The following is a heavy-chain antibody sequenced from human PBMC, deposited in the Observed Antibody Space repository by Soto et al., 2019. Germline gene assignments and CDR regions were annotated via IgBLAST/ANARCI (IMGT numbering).Heavy chain of an antibody. Sequence: QAQLVQSGAEVKKPGASVKVSCKASGYTLSSFGIHWVRQAPGQRLEWMGWINAGNGNTKYSQKLQGRVTFSRDTSANTAHMELTSLTSEDTAVYYCVRTRQQWLVGDSWGQGSLVTGSS. V-gene: IGHV1-3*01. J-gene: IGHJ4*02. CDR2: INAGNGNT. D-gene: IGHD6-19*01. CDR1: GYTLSSFG. CDR3: VRTRQQWLVGDS.